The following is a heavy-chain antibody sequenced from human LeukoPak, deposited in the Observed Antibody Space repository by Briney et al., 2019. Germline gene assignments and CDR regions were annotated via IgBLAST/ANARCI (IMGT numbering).Heavy chain of an antibody. CDR3: ARGIAAATVYYFDY. J-gene: IGHJ4*02. CDR2: INHSGST. D-gene: IGHD6-13*01. CDR1: GGSFSGYY. V-gene: IGHV4-34*01. Sequence: SETLSLTCAVYGGSFSGYYWSWIRQPPGKGLEWIGEINHSGSTNYNPSLKSRVTISVDTSKNQFSLKLSSVTAADTAVYYCARGIAAATVYYFDYWGQGTLVTVSS.